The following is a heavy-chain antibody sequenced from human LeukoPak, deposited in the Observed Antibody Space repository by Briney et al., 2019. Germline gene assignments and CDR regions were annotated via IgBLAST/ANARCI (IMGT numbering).Heavy chain of an antibody. V-gene: IGHV3-23*01. CDR2: ISGSGGST. CDR3: AKLLRQWLVHYYFDY. CDR1: GFTFSSYA. D-gene: IGHD6-19*01. J-gene: IGHJ4*02. Sequence: GGSLRLSCAASGFTFSSYAMSWVRQAPGKGLEWVSAISGSGGSTCYADSVKGRFTISRDNSKNTLYLQMNSLRAEDTAVYYCAKLLRQWLVHYYFDYWGQGTLVTVSS.